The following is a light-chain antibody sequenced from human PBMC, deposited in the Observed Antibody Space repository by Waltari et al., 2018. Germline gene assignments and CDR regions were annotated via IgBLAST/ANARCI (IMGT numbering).Light chain of an antibody. V-gene: IGLV1-40*01. J-gene: IGLJ2*01. CDR1: SSNIGAGYD. CDR3: QSYDSSLSGSVV. Sequence: QSVLTQPPSVSGAPGQRVTISCTGSSSNIGAGYDVHWYQQLPGTAPKLLIYGNLNRPSGVPDRCSGSKSGTSASLAITGLQAEDEADYYCQSYDSSLSGSVVFGGGTKLTVL. CDR2: GNL.